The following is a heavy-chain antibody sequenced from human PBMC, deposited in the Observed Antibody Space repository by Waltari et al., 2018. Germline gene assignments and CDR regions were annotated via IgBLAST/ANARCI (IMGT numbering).Heavy chain of an antibody. CDR2: IKGDGSSP. Sequence: EVQLVESGGGLVQPGGSLRLSCAASGFTLTSYWMHWVRQAPGQGPVWVSRIKGDGSSPTYVDSVKGRFTISTDSAQNTMYLQMNSLRVDDTAVYYCARDHTYRIDYWGQGTPVTVSS. J-gene: IGHJ4*02. V-gene: IGHV3-74*01. CDR1: GFTLTSYW. CDR3: ARDHTYRIDY.